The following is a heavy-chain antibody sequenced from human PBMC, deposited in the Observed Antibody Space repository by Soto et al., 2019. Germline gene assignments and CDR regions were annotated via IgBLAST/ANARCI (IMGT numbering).Heavy chain of an antibody. CDR3: AKDRVGGTFYTPLGF. CDR2: ITYDGSNK. J-gene: IGHJ4*02. D-gene: IGHD1-7*01. Sequence: GSLRLSFQASGFNFDKYGMHWVRQAPGKGLEWVAVITYDGSNKYYADSVKGRFTISRDNSKNTLSLHLNTLKPEDTAVYHCAKDRVGGTFYTPLGFWGQGTLVTVSS. V-gene: IGHV3-30*18. CDR1: GFNFDKYG.